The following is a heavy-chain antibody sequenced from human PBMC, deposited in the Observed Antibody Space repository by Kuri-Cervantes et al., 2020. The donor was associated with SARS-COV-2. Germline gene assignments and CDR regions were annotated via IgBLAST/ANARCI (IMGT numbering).Heavy chain of an antibody. J-gene: IGHJ6*02. Sequence: SVKVSCKASGGTFSSYAISWVRQAPGQGLGWMGGIIPMYGTTHYAQMFQGGVIITADISTTTAYMELSSLTFEDRGMYFCARGRSSGNRWSDYGMDVWGHGTTVTVSS. CDR2: IIPMYGTT. CDR3: ARGRSSGNRWSDYGMDV. V-gene: IGHV1-69*06. CDR1: GGTFSSYA. D-gene: IGHD3-22*01.